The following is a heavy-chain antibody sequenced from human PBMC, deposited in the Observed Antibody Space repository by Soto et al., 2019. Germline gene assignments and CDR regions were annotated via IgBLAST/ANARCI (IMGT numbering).Heavy chain of an antibody. CDR1: GFTLSSYS. CDR2: ISSSSSTK. CDR3: ERMYSSPSEYYFDY. D-gene: IGHD6-13*01. J-gene: IGHJ4*02. Sequence: GGSLRLSCAASGFTLSSYSMNRVRQAPGKGLEWVSYISSSSSTKYYADSVKGRFTISRDNSKNTLYLQMNSLRAEDTAVYYCERMYSSPSEYYFDYWGQGTLVTVSS. V-gene: IGHV3-48*01.